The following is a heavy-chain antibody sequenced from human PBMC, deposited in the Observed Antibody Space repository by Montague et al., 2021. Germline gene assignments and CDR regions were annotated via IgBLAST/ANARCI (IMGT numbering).Heavy chain of an antibody. J-gene: IGHJ6*02. V-gene: IGHV3-23*01. CDR3: AKASKKLRNYYYNMDV. CDR2: ITDIGPGT. Sequence: SLRLSCAASGFSFTSYAVNWVRQAPGEGLEWVSSITDIGPGTYYADSVKGRFTISRDNSKNTLYLQMNSLRVDDTAVYYCAKASKKLRNYYYNMDVWGQGTTVTVSS. CDR1: GFSFTSYA.